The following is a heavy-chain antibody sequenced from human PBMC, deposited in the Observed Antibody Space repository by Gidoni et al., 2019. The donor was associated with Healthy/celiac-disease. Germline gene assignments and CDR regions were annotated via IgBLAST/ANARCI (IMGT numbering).Heavy chain of an antibody. CDR2: IWYDGSNK. CDR3: AREVLYYDFWSGYYTGGFDY. J-gene: IGHJ4*02. Sequence: QVQLVESGGGVVQPGRSLRLSCAASGFTFSSYGMHWVRQAPGKGLEWVEVIWYDGSNKYYADSVKGRFTISRDNSKNTLYLQMNSLRAEDTAVYYCAREVLYYDFWSGYYTGGFDYWGQGTLVTVSS. CDR1: GFTFSSYG. V-gene: IGHV3-33*01. D-gene: IGHD3-3*01.